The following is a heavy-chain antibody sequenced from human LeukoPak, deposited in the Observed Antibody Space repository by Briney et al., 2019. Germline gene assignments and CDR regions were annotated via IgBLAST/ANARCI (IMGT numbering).Heavy chain of an antibody. J-gene: IGHJ4*02. Sequence: SETLSLTCTVSGGSVSSGSYYWSWIRQPPGKGLEWIGYIYYSGSTYYNPSLKSRVTISVDTSKNQFSLKLSSVTAADTAVYYCARDHESYFDYWGQGTLVTVSS. CDR1: GGSVSSGSYY. CDR3: ARDHESYFDY. V-gene: IGHV4-61*01. CDR2: IYYSGST.